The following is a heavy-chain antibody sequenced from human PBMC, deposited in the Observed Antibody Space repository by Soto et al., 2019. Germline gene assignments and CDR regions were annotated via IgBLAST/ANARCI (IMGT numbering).Heavy chain of an antibody. CDR1: GFTFSSYA. CDR2: ISYDGSNK. Sequence: TGGSLRLSCAASGFTFSSYAKHWVRQAPGKGLEWVAVISYDGSNKYYADSVKGRFTISRDNSKNTLYLQMNSLRAEDTAVYYCARERSLLYYDFWSGYYLDYWGQGTLVTVSS. D-gene: IGHD3-3*01. J-gene: IGHJ4*02. CDR3: ARERSLLYYDFWSGYYLDY. V-gene: IGHV3-30-3*01.